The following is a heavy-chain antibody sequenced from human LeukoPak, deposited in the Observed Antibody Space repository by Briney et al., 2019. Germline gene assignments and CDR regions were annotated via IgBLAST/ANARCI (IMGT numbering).Heavy chain of an antibody. V-gene: IGHV4-39*07. J-gene: IGHJ4*02. D-gene: IGHD1/OR15-1a*01. CDR2: LYYSGST. CDR1: GGSISSSSYY. CDR3: ARGGGTGPIDY. Sequence: PSETLSLTCTVSGGSISSSSYYWGWVRQPPGKGLEWIGSLYYSGSTYYNPSLKSRVTISVDKSKNQFSLKLSSVTAADTAVYYCARGGGTGPIDYWGQGTLVTVSS.